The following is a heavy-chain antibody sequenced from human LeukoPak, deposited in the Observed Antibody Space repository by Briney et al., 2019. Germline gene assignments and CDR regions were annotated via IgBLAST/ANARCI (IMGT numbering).Heavy chain of an antibody. J-gene: IGHJ4*02. V-gene: IGHV1-18*04. CDR1: GYIFTDYG. CDR3: ARGRRTTVPKY. CDR2: VSPNSGNT. Sequence: ASVKVSCKASGYIFTDYGVSCVRQAPGQGLEWMGWVSPNSGNTNYPQKFQDRVTMTTDSSTTTAYMELKGLTSDDTAVYYCARGRRTTVPKYWGQGTRVTVSS. D-gene: IGHD4-11*01.